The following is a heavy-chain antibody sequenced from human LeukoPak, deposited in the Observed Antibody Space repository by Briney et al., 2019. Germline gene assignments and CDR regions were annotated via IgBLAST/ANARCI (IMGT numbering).Heavy chain of an antibody. V-gene: IGHV1-46*01. CDR1: GYTFTSYY. D-gene: IGHD1-26*01. CDR2: INPSGGST. Sequence: ASVKVSCKASGYTFTSYYMHWVRRAPGQGLEWMGIINPSGGSTSYAQKFQGRVTMTRDTSTSTVYMELSSLRSEDTAVYYCARPASTSGSYSHYYYYGMDVWGQGTTVTVSS. J-gene: IGHJ6*02. CDR3: ARPASTSGSYSHYYYYGMDV.